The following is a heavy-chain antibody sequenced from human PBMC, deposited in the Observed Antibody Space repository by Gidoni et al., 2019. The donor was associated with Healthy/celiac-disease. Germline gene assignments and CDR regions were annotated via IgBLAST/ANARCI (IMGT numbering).Heavy chain of an antibody. J-gene: IGHJ4*02. CDR2: IYYSGST. D-gene: IGHD3-22*01. Sequence: QLQLQESGPGLVKPSETLSLTCTVSGGSISSSSYYWGWIRQPPGKGLEWIGSIYYSGSTYYNPSLKSRVTISVDTSKNQFSLKLSSVTAADTAVYYCARLPNYYDSSGLTGFFDYWGQGTLVTVSS. CDR3: ARLPNYYDSSGLTGFFDY. CDR1: GGSISSSSYY. V-gene: IGHV4-39*01.